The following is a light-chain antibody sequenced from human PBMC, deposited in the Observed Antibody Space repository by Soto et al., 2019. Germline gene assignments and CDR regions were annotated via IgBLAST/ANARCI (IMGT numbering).Light chain of an antibody. Sequence: EIVMTQSPATLSVSPGERAALSCRASQSVSGNLAWYQQTPGQAPRRLIYGASTRATGIPARFSGSGFGTEFTLTISSLKSEDFAVYYCQQYNYRPPAFGQGTRLEIK. CDR1: QSVSGN. V-gene: IGKV3-15*01. CDR3: QQYNYRPPA. J-gene: IGKJ5*01. CDR2: GAS.